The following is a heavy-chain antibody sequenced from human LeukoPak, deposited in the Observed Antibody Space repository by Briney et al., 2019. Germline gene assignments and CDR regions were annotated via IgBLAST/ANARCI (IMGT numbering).Heavy chain of an antibody. D-gene: IGHD3-22*01. CDR1: GFTFSNYA. V-gene: IGHV3-23*01. Sequence: PGGSLTLSCAASGFTFSNYAMSWVRQAPGKGLEWVSSITGNALNTYQADFIKGRFTISRDDSKNTLYLHLSSLRVEDTAVYYCAKLQDFYDNSGYSYFDNWGQGTLVTVSS. CDR3: AKLQDFYDNSGYSYFDN. J-gene: IGHJ4*02. CDR2: ITGNALNT.